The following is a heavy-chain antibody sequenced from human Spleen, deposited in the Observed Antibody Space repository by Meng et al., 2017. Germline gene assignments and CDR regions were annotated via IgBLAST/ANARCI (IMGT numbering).Heavy chain of an antibody. Sequence: GSLRLSCSVSGYSISRAYYWGWVRQAPGKGLEWIGSIYASGSTYYSPSLKSRVTISLDTSKNQFSLKLSSVTAADTAVYYCANERDGYNGANWFDPWGQGTLVTVSS. CDR2: IYASGST. D-gene: IGHD5-24*01. J-gene: IGHJ5*02. CDR1: GYSISRAYY. V-gene: IGHV4-38-2*02. CDR3: ANERDGYNGANWFDP.